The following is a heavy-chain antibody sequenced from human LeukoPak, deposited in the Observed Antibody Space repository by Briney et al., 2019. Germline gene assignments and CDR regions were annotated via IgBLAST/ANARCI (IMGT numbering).Heavy chain of an antibody. V-gene: IGHV3-21*01. J-gene: IGHJ6*02. CDR1: GFTFSSYN. D-gene: IGHD6-13*01. CDR2: ISSSSTHI. CDR3: ARSASSSWYGLDV. Sequence: GGSLRLSCAASGFTFSSYNMHWVRQAPGKGLEWVSSISSSSTHIYYADFLKGRSTISRDNAKNSLYLQANSLRAEDTSVYYCARSASSSWYGLDVWGQGTTVTVSS.